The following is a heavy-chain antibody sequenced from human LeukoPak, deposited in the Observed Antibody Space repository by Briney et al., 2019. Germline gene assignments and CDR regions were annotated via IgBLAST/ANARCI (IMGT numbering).Heavy chain of an antibody. J-gene: IGHJ4*02. V-gene: IGHV3-23*01. Sequence: PGGSLRLSCAASGFTFSNYAMSWVRQAPGKGLEWVSAINSGAGYTYYADSVKGRFTISRDNSKNTLYLQMNSLRADDMAVYYCAKGHDQWVAGTLPGDYWGQGTLVTVSS. CDR2: INSGAGYT. CDR3: AKGHDQWVAGTLPGDY. D-gene: IGHD2-15*01. CDR1: GFTFSNYA.